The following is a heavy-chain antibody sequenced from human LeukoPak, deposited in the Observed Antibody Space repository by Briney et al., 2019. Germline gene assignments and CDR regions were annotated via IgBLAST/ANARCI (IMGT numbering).Heavy chain of an antibody. CDR1: GYTFTGYY. J-gene: IGHJ5*02. D-gene: IGHD3-10*01. Sequence: ASVKVSCKASGYTFTGYYMHWVRQAPGQGLEWMGWINPNSGGTNYAQKFQGRVTMTRDTSISTAYMELSRLRSDDTAVYYCATTVLITMVRGAIPFDPWGQGTLVTVSS. CDR3: ATTVLITMVRGAIPFDP. CDR2: INPNSGGT. V-gene: IGHV1-2*02.